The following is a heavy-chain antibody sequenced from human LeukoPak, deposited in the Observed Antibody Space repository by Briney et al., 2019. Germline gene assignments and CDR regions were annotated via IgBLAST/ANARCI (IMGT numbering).Heavy chain of an antibody. CDR3: ARAEEIAAAGTSWFDP. Sequence: ASVKVSCKASGHTFTGYYMHWVRQAPGQGLEWMGWINPNSGGTNYAQKFQGRVTMTRDTSISTAYMELSRLRSDDTAVYYCARAEEIAAAGTSWFDPWGQGTLVTVSS. CDR2: INPNSGGT. J-gene: IGHJ5*02. D-gene: IGHD6-13*01. V-gene: IGHV1-2*02. CDR1: GHTFTGYY.